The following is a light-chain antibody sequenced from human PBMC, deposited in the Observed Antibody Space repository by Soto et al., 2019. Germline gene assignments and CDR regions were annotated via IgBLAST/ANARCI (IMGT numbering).Light chain of an antibody. CDR1: SGSVSTNYY. V-gene: IGLV8-61*01. Sequence: QAVVTQEPSFSVSPGGTVTFTCGLSSGSVSTNYYPRWYQQTPGQAPRTLIYNTNSRSSGVPDRFSGSILGNKAALTITGAQADDESDYYCVLYMGLGISVFGGGTKLTVL. CDR2: NTN. CDR3: VLYMGLGISV. J-gene: IGLJ2*01.